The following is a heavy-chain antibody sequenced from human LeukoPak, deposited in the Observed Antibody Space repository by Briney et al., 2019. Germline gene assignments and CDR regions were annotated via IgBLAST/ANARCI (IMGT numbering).Heavy chain of an antibody. CDR1: GGTFSSYA. CDR2: ISAYNGNT. CDR3: ARGWNSPREYYYYMDV. J-gene: IGHJ6*03. Sequence: ASVKVSCKASGGTFSSYAISWVRQAPGQGLEWMGWISAYNGNTNYAQKLQGRVTMTTDTSTSTAYMELRSLRSDDTAVYYCARGWNSPREYYYYMDVWGKGTTVTVSS. V-gene: IGHV1-18*01. D-gene: IGHD2/OR15-2a*01.